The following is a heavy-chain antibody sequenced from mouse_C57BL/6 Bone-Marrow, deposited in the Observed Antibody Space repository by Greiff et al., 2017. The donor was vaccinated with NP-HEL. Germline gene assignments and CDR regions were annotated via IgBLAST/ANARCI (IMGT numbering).Heavy chain of an antibody. CDR2: IDPSDSYT. CDR3: AREAQATPYAMDY. D-gene: IGHD3-2*02. Sequence: VQLQQPGAELVMPGASVKLSCKASGYTFTSYWMHWVKQRPGQGLEWIGEIDPSDSYTNYNQKLKGKSTLTVDKSSSTAYMQLSSLTSEDSAVYYCAREAQATPYAMDYWGQGTSVTVSS. V-gene: IGHV1-69*01. J-gene: IGHJ4*01. CDR1: GYTFTSYW.